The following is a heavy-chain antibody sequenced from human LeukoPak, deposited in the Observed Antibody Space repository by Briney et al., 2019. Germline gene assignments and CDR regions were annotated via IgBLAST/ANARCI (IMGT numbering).Heavy chain of an antibody. CDR1: GFTFGTYA. CDR2: ISGSGGST. Sequence: GGSLRLSCAASGFTFGTYAMTWVRQAPGKRLEWVSVISGSGGSTNYADSVKGRFIISRDNSRNTLFLQMNSLRAEDTAVYYCAKHHYSSSRDYFDYWGQGTLVTVSS. V-gene: IGHV3-23*01. J-gene: IGHJ4*02. D-gene: IGHD6-13*01. CDR3: AKHHYSSSRDYFDY.